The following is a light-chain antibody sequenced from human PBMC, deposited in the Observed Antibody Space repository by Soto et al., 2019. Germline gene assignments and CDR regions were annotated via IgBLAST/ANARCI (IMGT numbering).Light chain of an antibody. CDR1: SSDVGGYNY. CDR2: DVS. CDR3: SSSTSSSTYVV. Sequence: QSALTQPASVSGSPGQSITISCSATSSDVGGYNYVSWYQQHPGKAPKLMIYDVSNRPSGVSNRFSGSKSGNTASLTISGLQAKDEADYNCSSSTSSSTYVVFGGGTKLTVL. V-gene: IGLV2-14*01. J-gene: IGLJ2*01.